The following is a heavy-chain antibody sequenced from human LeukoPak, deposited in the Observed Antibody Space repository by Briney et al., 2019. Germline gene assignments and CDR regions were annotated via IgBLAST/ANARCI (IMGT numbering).Heavy chain of an antibody. J-gene: IGHJ4*02. CDR2: ISPGDSDT. Sequence: GESLQISCKGSGYSFTSYWIGWVRPMPGKGREWMGIISPGDSDTRYSPSFQGQVSISADKSISTAYLQWSSVKASDTAMYYCARLRSGWDFDYWGQGSLVTVSS. V-gene: IGHV5-51*01. D-gene: IGHD6-19*01. CDR3: ARLRSGWDFDY. CDR1: GYSFTSYW.